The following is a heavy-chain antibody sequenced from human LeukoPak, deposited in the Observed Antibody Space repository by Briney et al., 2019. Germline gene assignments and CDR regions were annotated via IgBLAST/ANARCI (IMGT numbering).Heavy chain of an antibody. CDR1: GFTFSSYW. CDR3: ARFDYGDYAFTFDY. D-gene: IGHD4-17*01. J-gene: IGHJ4*02. Sequence: GGSLRLSCAASGFTFSSYWMSWVRQAPGKGLEWVANIKQDGSEKYYVDSVKGRFTISRDNAKNSLYLQMNSLRAEDTAVYYCARFDYGDYAFTFDYWGQGTLVTVSS. V-gene: IGHV3-7*01. CDR2: IKQDGSEK.